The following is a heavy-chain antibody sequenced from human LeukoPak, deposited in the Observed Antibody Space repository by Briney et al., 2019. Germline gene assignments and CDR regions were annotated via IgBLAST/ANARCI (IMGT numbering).Heavy chain of an antibody. V-gene: IGHV5-51*01. J-gene: IGHJ4*02. Sequence: GESLQISCKGSGYSFTSYWIGWVRPLPGKGLEWMGIIYPGDSDTRYSPSFQGQVTISADKSISTAYLQWSSLKASDTAMYYCARQKRVIAPLDYWGQGTLVTVSS. CDR1: GYSFTSYW. CDR2: IYPGDSDT. CDR3: ARQKRVIAPLDY.